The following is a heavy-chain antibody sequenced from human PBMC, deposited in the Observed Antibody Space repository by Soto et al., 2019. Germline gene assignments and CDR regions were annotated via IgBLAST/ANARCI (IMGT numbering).Heavy chain of an antibody. CDR3: XXXXXXXXXXXXXDL. J-gene: IGHJ2*01. CDR2: IWYDGSNK. CDR1: GFTFSSYG. Sequence: QVQLVESGGGVVQPGRSLRLSCAASGFTFSSYGMHWVRQAPGKGLEWVAVIWYDGSNKYYADSVKGRFTISRDNSKNTLYLQLNSLSAEVXXXXXXXXXXXXXXXXXXXDLWXGGTLVTVSS. V-gene: IGHV3-33*01.